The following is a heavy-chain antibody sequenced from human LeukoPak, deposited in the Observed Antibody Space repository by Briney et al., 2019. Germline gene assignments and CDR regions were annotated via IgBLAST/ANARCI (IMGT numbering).Heavy chain of an antibody. CDR2: ISWDSDSI. CDR3: ARNYDATSVDGWFDP. Sequence: GGSLRLSCTASGFSFYDFGMPWVRQAPGKGLEWISGISWDSDSICYADSVKGRFTISRDNAKNSLYLQMNTLRAEDTAVYYCARNYDATSVDGWFDPWGQGTLVTVSS. CDR1: GFSFYDFG. D-gene: IGHD1-7*01. V-gene: IGHV3-9*01. J-gene: IGHJ5*02.